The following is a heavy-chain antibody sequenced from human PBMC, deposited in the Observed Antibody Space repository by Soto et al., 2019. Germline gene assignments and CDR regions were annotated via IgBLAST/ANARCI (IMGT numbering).Heavy chain of an antibody. Sequence: ASVKVSCKAAGYTFNAYSMHWVRQAPGQGLEWMGMINPSGDSTTYAQNFQGRVTMTRDTSTTTVYMELSGLRSEDTAVYYCARDWALDYWGQGTMVTVYS. CDR2: INPSGDST. CDR1: GYTFNAYS. V-gene: IGHV1-46*02. CDR3: ARDWALDY. D-gene: IGHD7-27*01. J-gene: IGHJ4*02.